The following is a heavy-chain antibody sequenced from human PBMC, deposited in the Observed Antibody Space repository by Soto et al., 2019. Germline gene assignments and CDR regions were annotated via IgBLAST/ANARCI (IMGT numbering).Heavy chain of an antibody. CDR2: TFSGGST. Sequence: HPGGSLRLSCLASGFTVTTNYMIWVRQPPGKGLEWVSTTFSGGSTNYADSVRGRFSISRDNSKNTVYLQMNNLRVEDTAVYYCAKKSPSSIQGWAFAMDVWGQGTTVTVSS. CDR3: AKKSPSSIQGWAFAMDV. V-gene: IGHV3-53*01. J-gene: IGHJ6*02. CDR1: GFTVTTNY. D-gene: IGHD1-26*01.